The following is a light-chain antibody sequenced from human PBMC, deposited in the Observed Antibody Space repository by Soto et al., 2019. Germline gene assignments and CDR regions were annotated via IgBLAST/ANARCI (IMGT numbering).Light chain of an antibody. Sequence: EIVLTQSPGTLSLSPGERATLSCRARQSVSSSYLAWYQQKPGQAPRLLIYGASSRATGIPDRFSGSGSGTDFTLTISRLEPEDFAVYYCHQYGSSPRTFGQGTKVDIK. V-gene: IGKV3-20*01. J-gene: IGKJ2*01. CDR3: HQYGSSPRT. CDR1: QSVSSSY. CDR2: GAS.